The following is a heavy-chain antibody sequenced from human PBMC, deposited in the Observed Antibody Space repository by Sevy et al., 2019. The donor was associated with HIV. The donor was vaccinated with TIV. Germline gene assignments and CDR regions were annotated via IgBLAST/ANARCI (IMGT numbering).Heavy chain of an antibody. D-gene: IGHD2-2*01. CDR3: AKDIRPPYCSSTSCPQTKGNYYYGMDV. V-gene: IGHV3-43*01. J-gene: IGHJ6*02. Sequence: GGSLRLSCAASGFTFDDYTMHWVRQAPGKGLEWVSLISWDGGSTYYADSVKGRFTISRDNSKNSLYLQMNSLRTEDTALYYCAKDIRPPYCSSTSCPQTKGNYYYGMDVWGQGTTVTVSS. CDR1: GFTFDDYT. CDR2: ISWDGGST.